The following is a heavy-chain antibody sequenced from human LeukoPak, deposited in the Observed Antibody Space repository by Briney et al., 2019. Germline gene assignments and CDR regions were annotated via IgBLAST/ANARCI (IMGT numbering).Heavy chain of an antibody. V-gene: IGHV3-21*01. CDR1: GFTFSSYW. D-gene: IGHD6-13*01. J-gene: IGHJ4*02. CDR2: ISSSSSYI. CDR3: ARGRRIAAAGLYYFDY. Sequence: GGSLRLSCAASGFTFSSYWMHWVRQAPGKGLEWVSSISSSSSYIYYADSVKGRFTISRDNAKNSLYLQMNSLRAEDTAVYYCARGRRIAAAGLYYFDYWGQGTLVTVSS.